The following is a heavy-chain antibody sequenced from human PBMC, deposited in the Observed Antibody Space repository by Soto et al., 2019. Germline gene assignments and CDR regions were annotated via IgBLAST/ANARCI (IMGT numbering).Heavy chain of an antibody. CDR2: IYWDDDK. J-gene: IGHJ5*02. CDR1: GFSLSTSGVG. CDR3: AHVGNSISFSCSNWFDP. Sequence: QITLKESGPPLVKPTQTLTLTCTFSGFSLSTSGVGVGWIRQRPGKALEWLALIYWDDDKPYSPSLKSRLTTSNATAINQVVLTMTNTDPVDTATYYRAHVGNSISFSCSNWFDPCGQGTLVTVSS. D-gene: IGHD2-2*01. V-gene: IGHV2-5*02.